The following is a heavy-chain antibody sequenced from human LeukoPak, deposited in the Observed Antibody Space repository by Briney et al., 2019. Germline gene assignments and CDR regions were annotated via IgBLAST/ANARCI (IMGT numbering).Heavy chain of an antibody. Sequence: GGSLRLSCAASGFTVIGNYMSWVRQAPGKGLEWVAVIWYDGSNKYYADSVKGRFTISRDNSKNTLYLQMNSLRAEDTAVYYCARDPGDYYGSGSSDAFDIWGQGTMVTVSS. CDR1: GFTVIGNY. CDR3: ARDPGDYYGSGSSDAFDI. D-gene: IGHD3-10*01. V-gene: IGHV3-33*08. CDR2: IWYDGSNK. J-gene: IGHJ3*02.